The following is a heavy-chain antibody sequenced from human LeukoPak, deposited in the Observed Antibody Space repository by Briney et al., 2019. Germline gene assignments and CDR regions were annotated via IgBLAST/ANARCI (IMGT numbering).Heavy chain of an antibody. Sequence: KPSETLSLXCAVYGGSFSGYYWSWIRQPPGKGLEWIGEINHSGSTNYNPSLKSRVTISVDTSKNQFSLKLSSVTAADTAVYYCARGILCSSTSCPYNWFDPWGQGTLVTVSS. CDR1: GGSFSGYY. V-gene: IGHV4-34*01. D-gene: IGHD2-2*01. CDR2: INHSGST. CDR3: ARGILCSSTSCPYNWFDP. J-gene: IGHJ5*02.